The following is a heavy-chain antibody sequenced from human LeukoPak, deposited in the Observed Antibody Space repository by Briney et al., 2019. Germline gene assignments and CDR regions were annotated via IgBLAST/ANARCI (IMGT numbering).Heavy chain of an antibody. CDR2: TKGDGTEQ. Sequence: GGSLRLSCTTTGFTFRSYWMSWVRQAPGKGLEWVANTKGDGTEQYSLDSVKGRFTISRDYAKNSMSLQMNSMRADDTAVYYCVRDGRSRCHFDYWGQGVLVTVSS. CDR1: GFTFRSYW. D-gene: IGHD6-19*01. J-gene: IGHJ4*02. CDR3: VRDGRSRCHFDY. V-gene: IGHV3-7*01.